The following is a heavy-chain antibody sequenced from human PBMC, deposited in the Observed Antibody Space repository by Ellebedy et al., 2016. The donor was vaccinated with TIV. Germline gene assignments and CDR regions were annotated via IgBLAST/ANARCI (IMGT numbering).Heavy chain of an antibody. Sequence: PEGSLRLSCAGPGFTFSSYWLTWVRQAPGKGLEWVANINDDGIEKYYLDSVKGRFTISRDNANNLLFLQMNSLRVEDTAVYYCAIGSDGYSEGTYWGQGTLVPVSS. CDR1: GFTFSSYW. CDR3: AIGSDGYSEGTY. D-gene: IGHD2-15*01. J-gene: IGHJ1*01. V-gene: IGHV3-7*03. CDR2: INDDGIEK.